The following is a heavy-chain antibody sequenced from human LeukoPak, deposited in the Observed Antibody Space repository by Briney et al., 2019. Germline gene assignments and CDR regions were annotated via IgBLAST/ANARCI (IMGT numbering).Heavy chain of an antibody. V-gene: IGHV3-7*01. CDR3: ARPLSGYSSSLGY. CDR1: GFTFTTYW. Sequence: GGSLRLSCAASGFTFTTYWMTWVRQAPGKGLEWVANISQDGTEKYYVDSVKGRFTISRDNAKNTLYLQMNSLRAEDTAVYYCARPLSGYSSSLGYWGQGTLVTVSS. J-gene: IGHJ4*02. CDR2: ISQDGTEK. D-gene: IGHD6-6*01.